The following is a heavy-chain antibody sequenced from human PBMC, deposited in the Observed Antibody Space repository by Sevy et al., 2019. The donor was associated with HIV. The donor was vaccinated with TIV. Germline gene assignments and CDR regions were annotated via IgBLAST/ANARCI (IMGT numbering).Heavy chain of an antibody. CDR2: ISSGSSYI. V-gene: IGHV3-21*01. CDR3: ASGGYYGSLYYFYF. Sequence: GGSLRLSCAASGFTFSNYFINWVRQAPGKGLEWVSSISSGSSYIFYADSVKGRFTISRDNAKNSLYLHMNSLRAEDTAVYYFASGGYYGSLYYFYFLGLGTLVTVSS. D-gene: IGHD3-10*01. J-gene: IGHJ4*02. CDR1: GFTFSNYF.